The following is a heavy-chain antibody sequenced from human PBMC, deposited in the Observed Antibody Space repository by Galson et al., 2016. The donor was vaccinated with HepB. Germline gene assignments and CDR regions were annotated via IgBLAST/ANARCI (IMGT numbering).Heavy chain of an antibody. CDR2: ISGSGDTT. Sequence: SLRLSCAGTGFTFSTYAMSWVRQAPGKRLEWVLAISGSGDTTYYADSVKGRFSISRDNSRSTLYLQMSSLTAEDTAVYYCAKWSDAAATYWGQGALVTVSS. J-gene: IGHJ4*02. D-gene: IGHD6-13*01. CDR3: AKWSDAAATY. CDR1: GFTFSTYA. V-gene: IGHV3-23*01.